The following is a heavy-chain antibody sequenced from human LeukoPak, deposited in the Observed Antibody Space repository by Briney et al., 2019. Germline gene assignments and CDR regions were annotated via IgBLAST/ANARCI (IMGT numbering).Heavy chain of an antibody. CDR3: ASLEYDGMDV. CDR2: ITTSDGNT. Sequence: GGSLRLSCAASGFTFSSYTMSWVRQAPGKGLEWVSTITTSDGNTYYADSVKGRFTVSRDNSKNTLFLQMNSLRAEDTAVYYCASLEYDGMDVWGQGTTVTVSS. CDR1: GFTFSSYT. V-gene: IGHV3-23*01. J-gene: IGHJ6*02. D-gene: IGHD3-3*01.